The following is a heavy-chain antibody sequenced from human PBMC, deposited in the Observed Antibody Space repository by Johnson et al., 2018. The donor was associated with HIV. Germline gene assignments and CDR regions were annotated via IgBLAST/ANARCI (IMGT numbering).Heavy chain of an antibody. CDR2: ISYDGSNK. J-gene: IGHJ3*02. D-gene: IGHD2-21*02. CDR1: GFTFSSYA. Sequence: VQLVESGGGVVQPGRSLRLSCAASGFTFSSYAMHWVRPAPGKGLEWVAVISYDGSNKYYADSVKGRFTISRDNSKNTLYLQMNSLRAEDTAVYYCAKMVTAGNDVFDIWGKGQWSPSLQ. CDR3: AKMVTAGNDVFDI. V-gene: IGHV3-30-3*01.